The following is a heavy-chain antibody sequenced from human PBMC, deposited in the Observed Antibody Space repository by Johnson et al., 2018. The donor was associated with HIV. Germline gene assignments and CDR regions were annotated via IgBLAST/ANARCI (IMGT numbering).Heavy chain of an antibody. CDR3: AREREFTMCDAFDI. CDR1: GFTFSTYG. J-gene: IGHJ3*02. Sequence: QVQLVESGGGVVQPGRSLRLSCAASGFTFSTYGMHWVRQAPGRGLEWVAVIWFDGSEKDYADSVKGRFTISRDNSKNTLFLQMNSLRAEDTAVYYCAREREFTMCDAFDIWGQGTMVTVSS. V-gene: IGHV3-33*01. D-gene: IGHD3-10*02. CDR2: IWFDGSEK.